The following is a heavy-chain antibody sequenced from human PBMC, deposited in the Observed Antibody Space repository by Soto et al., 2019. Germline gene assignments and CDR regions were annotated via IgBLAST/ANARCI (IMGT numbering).Heavy chain of an antibody. CDR3: AREKVGTTFFDN. V-gene: IGHV4-38-2*02. CDR2: IYPSVSS. J-gene: IGHJ4*02. D-gene: IGHD1-1*01. CDR1: GFAISRGYY. Sequence: SETLSLTCSVSGFAISRGYYWSWVRQPPGKGLEWIGSIYPSVSSYHNPSLATRLRLSIDTSKNQFTLDLTSVTAADTALYFCAREKVGTTFFDNWGQGIQVTVSS.